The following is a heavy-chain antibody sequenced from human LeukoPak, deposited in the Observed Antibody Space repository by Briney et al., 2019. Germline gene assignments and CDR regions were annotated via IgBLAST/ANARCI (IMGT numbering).Heavy chain of an antibody. CDR2: IVPIFGSS. CDR1: GGTFSSYA. Sequence: ASVKVSCKASGGTFSSYAISWVRQAPGQGLEWMGGIVPIFGSSHYAQKFQGRVTVTADESTSTAYMELSSLRSEDTAVYYCAREIAVAGTGYYYYYYMDVWGKGTTVTISS. CDR3: AREIAVAGTGYYYYYYMDV. V-gene: IGHV1-69*13. J-gene: IGHJ6*03. D-gene: IGHD6-19*01.